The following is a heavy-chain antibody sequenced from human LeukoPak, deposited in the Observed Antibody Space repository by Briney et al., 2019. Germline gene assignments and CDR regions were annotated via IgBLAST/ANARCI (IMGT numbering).Heavy chain of an antibody. CDR3: ARQDSYGHAFDAFDI. J-gene: IGHJ3*02. Sequence: GESLKISCKGFGYSFTSYWIGWVRQMPGKGLECMGIIYPGDSDTRYSPSFQGQVTISADKSISTAYLQWSSLKASDTAMYYCARQDSYGHAFDAFDIWGQGTMVTVTS. CDR2: IYPGDSDT. CDR1: GYSFTSYW. D-gene: IGHD5-18*01. V-gene: IGHV5-51*01.